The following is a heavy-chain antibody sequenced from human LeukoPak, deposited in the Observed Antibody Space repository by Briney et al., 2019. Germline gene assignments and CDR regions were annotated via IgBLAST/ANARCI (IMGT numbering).Heavy chain of an antibody. V-gene: IGHV4-59*13. D-gene: IGHD3-16*01. CDR3: ARGGSYGPPNFDY. Sequence: SETLSLTCTVSGGSIGGYYWSWIRQPPGKGLEWIGYIYFSGSTTYNPSLKSRVTISVDSSKNQFSLKLSSVTAADTAVYYCARGGSYGPPNFDYWGQGTLVTVSS. CDR2: IYFSGST. J-gene: IGHJ4*02. CDR1: GGSIGGYY.